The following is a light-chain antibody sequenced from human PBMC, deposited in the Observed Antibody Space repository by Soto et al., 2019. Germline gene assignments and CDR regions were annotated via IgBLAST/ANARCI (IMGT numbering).Light chain of an antibody. CDR2: AIN. CDR3: ATWDGSLNAVV. Sequence: QSVLTQSPSASGTPGQRVTISCSGSNSNIGSNPVNWYQQLPGMAPKLLISAINQRPSGVPDRFSGSKSGTSASLAISGLQSEDEADYYCATWDGSLNAVVFGGGTKLTVL. J-gene: IGLJ2*01. V-gene: IGLV1-44*01. CDR1: NSNIGSNP.